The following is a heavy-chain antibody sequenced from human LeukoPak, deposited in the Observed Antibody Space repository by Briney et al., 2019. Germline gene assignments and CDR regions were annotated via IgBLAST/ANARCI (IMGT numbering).Heavy chain of an antibody. J-gene: IGHJ5*02. V-gene: IGHV1-2*02. CDR3: ARGRVAAAGSVNWFDP. Sequence: GASVKVSCKASGYTFTGYYMHWVRQAPGQGLEWMGWINPNSGGTNYAQKFQGRVTMTRDTSISTAYMELSRLRSDDTAVYYCARGRVAAAGSVNWFDPWGQGTLVTVSS. D-gene: IGHD6-13*01. CDR2: INPNSGGT. CDR1: GYTFTGYY.